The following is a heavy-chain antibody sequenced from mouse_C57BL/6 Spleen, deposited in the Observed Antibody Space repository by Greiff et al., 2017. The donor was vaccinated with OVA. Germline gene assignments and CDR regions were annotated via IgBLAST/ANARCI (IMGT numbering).Heavy chain of an antibody. CDR3: AREGYDYPWFAY. CDR1: GYSFTGYY. CDR2: INPSTGGT. V-gene: IGHV1-42*01. D-gene: IGHD2-4*01. J-gene: IGHJ3*01. Sequence: EVQLQQSGPELVKPGASVKISCKASGYSFTGYYMNWVKQSPEKSLEWIGEINPSTGGTTYNQKFKAKATLTVDKSSSTAYMQLKSLTSEDSAVYYCAREGYDYPWFAYWGQGTLVTVSA.